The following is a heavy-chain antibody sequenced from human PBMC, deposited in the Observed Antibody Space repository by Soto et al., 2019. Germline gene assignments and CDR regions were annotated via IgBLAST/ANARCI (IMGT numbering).Heavy chain of an antibody. J-gene: IGHJ4*02. D-gene: IGHD3-10*01. Sequence: EVQLVESGGGLVQPGGSLRLSCAASGFTFSGSWMHWVRQAPGKGLVWVSRINGDGSGTSYADFVKGRFTISRDTAKITLFLQMIGLRAEDTAVYYCARGIFGSGTANDYWGQGTLVTVSS. V-gene: IGHV3-74*01. CDR1: GFTFSGSW. CDR3: ARGIFGSGTANDY. CDR2: INGDGSGT.